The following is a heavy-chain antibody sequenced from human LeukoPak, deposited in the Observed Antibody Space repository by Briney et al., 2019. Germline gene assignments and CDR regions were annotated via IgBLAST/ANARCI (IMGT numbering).Heavy chain of an antibody. CDR2: INHSGST. V-gene: IGHV4-34*01. D-gene: IGHD6-13*01. Sequence: PSETLSLTCTVSGGSIRSYYWSWIRQPPGKGLEWIGEINHSGSTNYNPSLKSRVTISVDTSKNQFSLKLSSVTAADTAVYYCARGAAATPYWGQGTLVTVSS. J-gene: IGHJ4*02. CDR1: GGSIRSYY. CDR3: ARGAAATPY.